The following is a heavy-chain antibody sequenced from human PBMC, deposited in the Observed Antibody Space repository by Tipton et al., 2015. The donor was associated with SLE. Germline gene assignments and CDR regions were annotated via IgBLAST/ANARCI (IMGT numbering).Heavy chain of an antibody. V-gene: IGHV4-39*01. Sequence: TLSLTCTVSGGSITSSSNYYWGWIRQPPGKGLEWIGSIYYSGNTYYNPSLKSRVTISVDTSKNQFSLKMISVTAADTAVYYCAGTYYGDYVWFDPWGQGILVTVSS. CDR1: GGSITSSSNYY. CDR3: AGTYYGDYVWFDP. J-gene: IGHJ5*02. CDR2: IYYSGNT. D-gene: IGHD4-17*01.